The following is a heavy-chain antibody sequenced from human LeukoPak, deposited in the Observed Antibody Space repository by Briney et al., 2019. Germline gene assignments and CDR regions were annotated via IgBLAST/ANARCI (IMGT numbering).Heavy chain of an antibody. D-gene: IGHD6-19*01. V-gene: IGHV3-30*02. J-gene: IGHJ4*02. CDR2: IRYDGSNK. Sequence: GGSLRLSCAASGFTFSSYGMHWVRQAPGKGLEWVAFIRYDGSNKYYADSVKGRFTISRDSAKNSLYLQMNSLRAEDTAVYYCARDPQWLVQIFFDYWGQRTLVTVSS. CDR3: ARDPQWLVQIFFDY. CDR1: GFTFSSYG.